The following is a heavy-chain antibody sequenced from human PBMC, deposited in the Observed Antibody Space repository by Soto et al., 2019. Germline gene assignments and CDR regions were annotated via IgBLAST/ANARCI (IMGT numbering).Heavy chain of an antibody. D-gene: IGHD2-15*01. V-gene: IGHV3-11*01. CDR3: ARVPQVVEVVAVDY. CDR1: GFTFSYYY. CDR2: INSGGGPI. Sequence: GGSLRRSWAASGFTFSYYYMSWSRQAPGKGLEWISYINSGGGPIYYADSVKGRFTISRDNTKNSLYLQMNSLRVEDTAVYYCARVPQVVEVVAVDYWGQGTLVTVSS. J-gene: IGHJ4*02.